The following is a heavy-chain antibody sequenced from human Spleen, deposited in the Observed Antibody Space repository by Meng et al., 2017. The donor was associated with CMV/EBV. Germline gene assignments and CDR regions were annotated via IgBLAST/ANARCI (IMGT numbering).Heavy chain of an antibody. J-gene: IGHJ4*02. CDR2: ISGSNAKT. V-gene: IGHV1-18*01. Sequence: ASVKVSCKASGYTFTNYGITWVRQAPGQGLEWMGWISGSNAKTDYAQKVQGRVTLTTDTSTSTAYMELRSLRSDDTAVYYCARATKNRVLFVLVPAAADYWGQGTLVPSPQ. CDR3: ARATKNRVLFVLVPAAADY. CDR1: GYTFTNYG. D-gene: IGHD2-2*01.